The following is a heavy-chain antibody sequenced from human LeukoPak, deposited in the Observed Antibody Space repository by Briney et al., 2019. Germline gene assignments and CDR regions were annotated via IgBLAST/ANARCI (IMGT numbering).Heavy chain of an antibody. CDR2: IYSGGST. J-gene: IGHJ4*02. D-gene: IGHD1-26*01. V-gene: IGHV3-53*01. CDR1: GFTVSSNY. CDR3: ARVRVGAGYYFDY. Sequence: GGSLRLSCAASGFTVSSNYMSWVRQAPGKELEWVSVIYSGGSTYYADSVKGRFTISRDNSKNTLYLQMNSLRAEDTAVYYCARVRVGAGYYFDYWGQGTLVTVSS.